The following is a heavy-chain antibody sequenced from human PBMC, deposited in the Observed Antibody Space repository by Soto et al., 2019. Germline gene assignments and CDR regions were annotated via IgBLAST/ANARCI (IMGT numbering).Heavy chain of an antibody. J-gene: IGHJ6*02. V-gene: IGHV1-46*03. CDR3: ARGAGGYYGSGSYNNYYGMDV. D-gene: IGHD3-10*01. CDR1: GYTFTSYY. CDR2: INPSGGST. Sequence: GASVKVSCKASGYTFTSYYMHWVRQAPGQGLEWMGIINPSGGSTSYAQKFQGRVTMTRDTSTSTVYMELSSLRSEDTAVYYCARGAGGYYGSGSYNNYYGMDVWGQGTTVTVSS.